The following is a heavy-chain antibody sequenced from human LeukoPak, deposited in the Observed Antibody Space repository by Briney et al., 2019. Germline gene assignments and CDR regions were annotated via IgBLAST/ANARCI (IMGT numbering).Heavy chain of an antibody. Sequence: GGSLRLSCTAAGVTVSNTWMSWVRQAPGKGLEWVGLFTSRSAGGTIHYAAPVQGRFTILAEDSKNTWYLQMNGLQIEDTGIYYCTTGGGTMDFWGQGTLVTVSS. D-gene: IGHD2-15*01. CDR3: TTGGGTMDF. V-gene: IGHV3-15*01. CDR1: GVTVSNTW. CDR2: FTSRSAGGTI. J-gene: IGHJ4*02.